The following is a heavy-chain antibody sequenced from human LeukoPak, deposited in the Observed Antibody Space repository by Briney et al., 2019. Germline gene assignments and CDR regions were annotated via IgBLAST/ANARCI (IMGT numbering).Heavy chain of an antibody. CDR2: ISYDGSNK. V-gene: IGHV3-30*18. Sequence: GGSLRLSCAASGFTFSSYGMHWVRQAPGKGLEWVAAISYDGSNKYYADSVKGRFTISRDNSKNTLYLQMNSLRAEDTAVYYCAKDLSVGAMHQFYFDYWGQGTLVTVSS. CDR1: GFTFSSYG. J-gene: IGHJ4*02. CDR3: AKDLSVGAMHQFYFDY. D-gene: IGHD2-2*01.